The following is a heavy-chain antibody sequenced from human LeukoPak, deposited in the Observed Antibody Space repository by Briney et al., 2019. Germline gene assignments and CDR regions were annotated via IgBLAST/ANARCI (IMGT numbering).Heavy chain of an antibody. V-gene: IGHV3-33*01. CDR2: IWYDGSNK. CDR1: GFTFSSYV. Sequence: GGSLRLSCAASGFTFSSYVMPWVRQAPGKGLEWVAVIWYDGSNKYYADSVKGRFTISRDNSKNTLYLQMNSLRAEHTAVYYCARGSLLLWFGSGNTRDWFDPWGQGTLVTVSS. J-gene: IGHJ5*02. CDR3: ARGSLLLWFGSGNTRDWFDP. D-gene: IGHD3-10*01.